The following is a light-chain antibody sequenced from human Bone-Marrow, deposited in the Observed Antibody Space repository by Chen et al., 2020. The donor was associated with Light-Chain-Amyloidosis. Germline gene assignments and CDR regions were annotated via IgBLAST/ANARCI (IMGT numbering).Light chain of an antibody. J-gene: IGLJ3*02. CDR1: SSDIGDYNY. Sequence: SALTPPASVSGSPGSSLPISCTGTSSDIGDYNYVSWYQQHPGKAPKLMIYDVSTRPSEIADRFSGSKSGVRAPRTISGLQAEEEADYFCSSYDSSNTRVFGGGAKLTVL. CDR2: DVS. CDR3: SSYDSSNTRV. V-gene: IGLV2-14*01.